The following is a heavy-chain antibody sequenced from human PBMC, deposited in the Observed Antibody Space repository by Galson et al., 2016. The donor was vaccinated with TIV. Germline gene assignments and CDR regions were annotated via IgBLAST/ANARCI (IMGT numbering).Heavy chain of an antibody. J-gene: IGHJ6*01. D-gene: IGHD3-22*01. CDR2: ISYDGSDI. Sequence: SLRLSCAASGFTFSSYGLHWVRQAPGKGLEWVAFISYDGSDINYADSVKGRFTISRDKSKNTLYLQMNSLRAEDTAVYYCARDLSRSVALYDSSVYGMAVWGQGTTVTVSS. CDR3: ARDLSRSVALYDSSVYGMAV. V-gene: IGHV3-30*04. CDR1: GFTFSSYG.